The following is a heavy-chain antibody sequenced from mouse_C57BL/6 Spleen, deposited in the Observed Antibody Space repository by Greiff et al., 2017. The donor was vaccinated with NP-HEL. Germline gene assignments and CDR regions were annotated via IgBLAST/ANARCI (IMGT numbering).Heavy chain of an antibody. D-gene: IGHD2-14*01. CDR1: GYTFTSYT. Sequence: QVQLKQSGAELARPGASVKMSCKASGYTFTSYTMHWVKQRPGQGLEWIGDIYPSSGNTKYNQKFKDKATLTADKSSSTAYMQLSSLTSEDSAVYYCARSVDYKYGGGIDYWGQGTSVTVSS. CDR3: ARSVDYKYGGGIDY. V-gene: IGHV1-4*01. J-gene: IGHJ4*01. CDR2: IYPSSGNT.